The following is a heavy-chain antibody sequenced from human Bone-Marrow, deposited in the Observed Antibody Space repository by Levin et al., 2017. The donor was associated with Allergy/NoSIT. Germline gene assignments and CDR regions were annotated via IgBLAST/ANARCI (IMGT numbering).Heavy chain of an antibody. D-gene: IGHD5-18*01. V-gene: IGHV1-18*01. Sequence: RASVKVSCKASGYSFTNYGISWLRQAPGQGLEWMGWISTYKGNTNYAQKFQGRVTMTTDTSTSTAYMEVRSLGSDDTAVYFCARGGGNGYSHGYNWFDPWGQGTLVTVSS. CDR2: ISTYKGNT. CDR3: ARGGGNGYSHGYNWFDP. J-gene: IGHJ5*02. CDR1: GYSFTNYG.